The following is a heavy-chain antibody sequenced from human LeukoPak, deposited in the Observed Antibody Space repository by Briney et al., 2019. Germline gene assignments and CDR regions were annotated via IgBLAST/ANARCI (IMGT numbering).Heavy chain of an antibody. CDR3: ARDLTSSGWYRGFGC. J-gene: IGHJ4*02. D-gene: IGHD6-19*01. Sequence: PGGSLRPSCVAPGLPANNNYVSWVRQAQGKGLGWGSVFYSGGSTYYADSVKGRFTISRDNSKNTLYLQMNSLRVEDTAMYYCARDLTSSGWYRGFGCWGQGTLVTVSP. CDR1: GLPANNNY. V-gene: IGHV3-53*01. CDR2: FYSGGST.